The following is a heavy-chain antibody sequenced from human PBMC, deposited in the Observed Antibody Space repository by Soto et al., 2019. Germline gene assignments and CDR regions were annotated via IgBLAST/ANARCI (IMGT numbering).Heavy chain of an antibody. CDR1: GDSVSSNSAA. V-gene: IGHV6-1*01. CDR2: TYYRSKWYN. J-gene: IGHJ6*03. CDR3: ARSLYDTTYYYYYMDV. Sequence: SQTLSLTCAISGDSVSSNSAAWNGIRQSPSRGLEWLGRTYYRSKWYNDYAVSAKSRITINPDTSKNQFSLQLNSVTPEDTAVYYCARSLYDTTYYYYYMDVWGKGTTVTVSS. D-gene: IGHD1-1*01.